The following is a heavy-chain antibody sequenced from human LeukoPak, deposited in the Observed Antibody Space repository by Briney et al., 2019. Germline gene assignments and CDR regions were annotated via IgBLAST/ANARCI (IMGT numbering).Heavy chain of an antibody. CDR2: IIPIFGTA. J-gene: IGHJ6*03. V-gene: IGHV1-69*05. D-gene: IGHD3-10*01. Sequence: GASVTVSYKASGRTFSSYAISWVRQVPGQGLEWMGGIIPIFGTANYAQKFQGRVTITTDESTGTAYMELSSLRSEDTAVYYCARAKGIREYMDVWGKGTTVTVSS. CDR3: ARAKGIREYMDV. CDR1: GRTFSSYA.